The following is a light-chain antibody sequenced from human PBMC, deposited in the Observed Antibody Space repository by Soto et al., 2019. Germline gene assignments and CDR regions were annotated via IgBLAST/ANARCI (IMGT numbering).Light chain of an antibody. CDR3: SSFTSSSYVF. V-gene: IGLV2-14*01. Sequence: QSVLTQPASVSGSPGQSITISCTGTSSDVGGYNYVSWYQQHPGKAPKLMIYEVSNRPSGVSNRFSGSKSGNTASLTISGLQAEDEADYYCSSFTSSSYVFFGGGTQLTVL. J-gene: IGLJ2*01. CDR1: SSDVGGYNY. CDR2: EVS.